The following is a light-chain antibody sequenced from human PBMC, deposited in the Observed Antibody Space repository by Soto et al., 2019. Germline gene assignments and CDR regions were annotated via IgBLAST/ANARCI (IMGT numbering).Light chain of an antibody. V-gene: IGLV2-8*01. CDR3: SSYAGSNIYV. CDR2: EIN. Sequence: QSVLPQPPSASGSPGQSVTITCTGTSSDVGAFNYVSWYQHHPGKAPKLMIFEINKRPSGVPDRFSGSKSGNTASLTVSGLQAEDEAEYYCSSYAGSNIYVFGGGTKVTVL. CDR1: SSDVGAFNY. J-gene: IGLJ1*01.